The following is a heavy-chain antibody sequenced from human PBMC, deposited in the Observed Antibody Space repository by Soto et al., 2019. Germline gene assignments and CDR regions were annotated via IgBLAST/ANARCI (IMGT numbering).Heavy chain of an antibody. CDR1: GFYFSRYS. J-gene: IGHJ5*02. V-gene: IGHV3-21*01. Sequence: PGGSLRLSCAASGFYFSRYSMDWVRQAPGKGLEWVSSVSPDSSYTYYGDSVRGRFTNSRDNAKSSVYLQMNSLRAEDTAVYYCEFPTVSPEGSIDPWGPGTLLTVSS. CDR3: EFPTVSPEGSIDP. CDR2: VSPDSSYT.